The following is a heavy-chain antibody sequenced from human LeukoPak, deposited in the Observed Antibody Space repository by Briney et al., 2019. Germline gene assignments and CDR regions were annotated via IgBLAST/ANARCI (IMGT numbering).Heavy chain of an antibody. CDR1: GYTFTSYD. CDR3: ARGITMIVVAPGY. Sequence: VASVKVSCKASGYTFTSYDINWVRQATGQGLEWMGWMNPNSGNTGYAQKFQGRVTMTRNTSISTAYTELSSLRSEDTAVYYCARGITMIVVAPGYWGQGTLVTVSS. J-gene: IGHJ4*02. D-gene: IGHD3-22*01. V-gene: IGHV1-8*01. CDR2: MNPNSGNT.